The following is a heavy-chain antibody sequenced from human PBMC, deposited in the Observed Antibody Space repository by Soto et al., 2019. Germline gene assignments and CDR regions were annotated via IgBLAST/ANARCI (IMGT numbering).Heavy chain of an antibody. J-gene: IGHJ6*01. Sequence: QVQLQESGPGLVKPSETLSLTCTVSGGSISGYYWSWIRQPPGKGLEWIGYMYNTGSTVDYPSFISRVTISVDTSENNITLKLNTVTASDPAVYYRGRDLWGYCVTDCCPLDVWGHGTTVTVYS. V-gene: IGHV4-59*13. D-gene: IGHD2-21*02. CDR2: MYNTGST. CDR3: GRDLWGYCVTDCCPLDV. CDR1: GGSISGYY.